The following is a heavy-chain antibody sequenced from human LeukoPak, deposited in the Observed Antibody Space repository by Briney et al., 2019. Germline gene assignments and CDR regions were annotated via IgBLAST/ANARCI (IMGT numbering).Heavy chain of an antibody. J-gene: IGHJ4*02. CDR2: ISYDGSNK. V-gene: IGHV3-30-3*01. CDR3: AKDLGSSGWYIDY. Sequence: GRSLRLSCAASGFTFGSYAMHWVRQAPGKGLEWVAVISYDGSNKYYADSVKGRFTISRDNSKNTLYLQMNSLRAEDTAVYYCAKDLGSSGWYIDYWGQGTLVTVSS. D-gene: IGHD6-19*01. CDR1: GFTFGSYA.